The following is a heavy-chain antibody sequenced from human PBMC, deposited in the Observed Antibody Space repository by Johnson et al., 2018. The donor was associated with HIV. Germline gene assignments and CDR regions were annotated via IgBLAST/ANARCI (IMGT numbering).Heavy chain of an antibody. CDR1: GFTFSDYY. V-gene: IGHV3-53*01. CDR2: IYSGGST. J-gene: IGHJ3*02. D-gene: IGHD5-18*01. Sequence: EVQLVESGGGLMQPGGSLRLSCAASGFTFSDYYMSWIRQAPGKGLEWVSVIYSGGSTYYADSVKGRFTISRDNSKNTLYLQMNSLRAEDTAVYYCAKDLQLWAPSSAFDIWGQGTMVTVSS. CDR3: AKDLQLWAPSSAFDI.